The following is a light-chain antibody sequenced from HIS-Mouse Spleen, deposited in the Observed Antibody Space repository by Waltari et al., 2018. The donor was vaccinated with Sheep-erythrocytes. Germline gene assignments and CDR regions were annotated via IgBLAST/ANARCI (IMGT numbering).Light chain of an antibody. V-gene: IGLV3-1*01. Sequence: SYELTQPPSVSVSPGQTASITCSVDQSVAKYACWYQQKPGQSPVLVIYQDSKRPSGIPERFSGSNSGNTATLTISGTQAMDEADYYCQAWDSSTVVFGGGTKLTVL. CDR3: QAWDSSTVV. J-gene: IGLJ2*01. CDR2: QDS. CDR1: QSVAKY.